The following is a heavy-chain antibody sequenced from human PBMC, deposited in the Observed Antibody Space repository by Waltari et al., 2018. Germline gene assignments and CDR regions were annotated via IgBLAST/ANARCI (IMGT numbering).Heavy chain of an antibody. D-gene: IGHD2-15*01. CDR3: ARDRGYCSGGSCLLYY. J-gene: IGHJ4*02. CDR2: IMLVIGTA. Sequence: QVQLVQSGAEVKKPGSSVKVSCKASGGTFSSYAISWVRQAPGQGLEWRGGIMLVIGTANAEQKFQGRVTMTAGESTGTAYMELSSLGSEDTAVYYCARDRGYCSGGSCLLYYWGQGTLVTVSS. V-gene: IGHV1-69*01. CDR1: GGTFSSYA.